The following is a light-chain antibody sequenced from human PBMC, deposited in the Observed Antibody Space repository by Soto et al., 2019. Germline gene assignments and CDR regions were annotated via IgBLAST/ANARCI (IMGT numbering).Light chain of an antibody. CDR3: QKYNSAPRA. J-gene: IGKJ1*01. V-gene: IGKV1-27*01. CDR2: DAS. CDR1: QGISNF. Sequence: DIQMTQAPSSLSASVGDRVTITCRASQGISNFLAWYQQKPGKVPKLLIYDASTLQSGVPSRFSGSGSGTDFTLTISSLQPEDVATYYCQKYNSAPRAFGQGTKVEIK.